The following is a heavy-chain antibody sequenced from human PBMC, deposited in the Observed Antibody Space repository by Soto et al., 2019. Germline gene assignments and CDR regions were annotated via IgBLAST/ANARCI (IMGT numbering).Heavy chain of an antibody. CDR1: GSTFPGSV. CDR3: ARESWYCSSTSCFRFGYYYGMDV. CDR2: ISAYNGNT. V-gene: IGHV1-18*01. Sequence: ASVKVSCKALGSTFPGSVTSGLRRAPGKGLEWLGWISAYNGNTNYAQKLQGRVTMTTDTSTSTAYMELRSLRSDDTAVYYCARESWYCSSTSCFRFGYYYGMDVWGQGTTVTVSS. D-gene: IGHD2-2*01. J-gene: IGHJ6*02.